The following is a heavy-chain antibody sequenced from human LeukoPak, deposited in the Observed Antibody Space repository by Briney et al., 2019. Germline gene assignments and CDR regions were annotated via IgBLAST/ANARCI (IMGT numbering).Heavy chain of an antibody. V-gene: IGHV4-39*07. D-gene: IGHD6-13*01. CDR3: VRGSGGQQRLDY. J-gene: IGHJ4*02. CDR1: GGSFSSSSYY. CDR2: IYYTGST. Sequence: SETLSLICTVSGGSFSSSSYYWGWIRQPPGKGLEWIGSIYYTGSTYYNPSLKSRITISVDTSKNQFSLKLSSVTAADTAVYFCVRGSGGQQRLDYWGQGTLVTVSS.